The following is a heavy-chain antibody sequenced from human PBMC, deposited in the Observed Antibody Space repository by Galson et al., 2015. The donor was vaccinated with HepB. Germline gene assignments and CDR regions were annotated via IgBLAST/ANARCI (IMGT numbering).Heavy chain of an antibody. CDR1: GFTFSSYA. CDR2: ISYDGSNK. J-gene: IGHJ3*02. V-gene: IGHV3-30*04. D-gene: IGHD3-22*01. CDR3: ARESYYYDSSGYYYFGAFDI. Sequence: SLRLSCAASGFTFSSYAMHWVRQAPGKGLEWVAVISYDGSNKYYADSVKGRFTISRDNSKNTLYLQMNSLRAEDTAVYYCARESYYYDSSGYYYFGAFDIWGQGTMVTVSS.